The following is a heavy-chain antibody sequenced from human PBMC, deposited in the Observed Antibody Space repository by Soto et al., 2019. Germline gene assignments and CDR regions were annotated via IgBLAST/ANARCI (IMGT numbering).Heavy chain of an antibody. V-gene: IGHV1-69*13. D-gene: IGHD3-3*01. CDR1: GGTFSSYA. CDR3: ARLRFFERVYYYYGMHA. J-gene: IGHJ6*02. Sequence: GASVKVSCKASGGTFSSYAISCVRQAPGQGLEWMGGIIPIFGTANYAQKFQGRVTITADESTSTAYMELSSLRSEDTAVYYCARLRFFERVYYYYGMHARDQATTVTVYS. CDR2: IIPIFGTA.